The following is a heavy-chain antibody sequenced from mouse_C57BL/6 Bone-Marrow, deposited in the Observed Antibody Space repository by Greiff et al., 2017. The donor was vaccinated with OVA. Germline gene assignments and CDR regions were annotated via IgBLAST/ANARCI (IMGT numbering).Heavy chain of an antibody. V-gene: IGHV1-81*01. CDR2: IYPRSGNT. J-gene: IGHJ1*03. Sequence: VQLQESGAELARPGASVKLSCKASGYTFTSYGISWVKQRTGQGLEWIGEIYPRSGNTYYNEKFKGKATLTADKSSSTAYMELRSLTSEDSAVYFCARCRSPWYFDVWGTGTTVTVSS. D-gene: IGHD1-1*01. CDR3: ARCRSPWYFDV. CDR1: GYTFTSYG.